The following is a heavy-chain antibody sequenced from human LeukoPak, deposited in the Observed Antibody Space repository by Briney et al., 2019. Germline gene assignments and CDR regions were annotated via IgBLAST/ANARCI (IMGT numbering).Heavy chain of an antibody. CDR2: ISASDGST. V-gene: IGHV3-23*01. CDR3: AKVDPNDY. J-gene: IGHJ4*02. CDR1: GFTFSNYA. Sequence: GGSLRLSCAASGFTFSNYAMTWVRQGPGKGLEWVSSISASDGSTDYADSVKGRLTISRDNSKNTLYLQMNSLRAEDTAVYYCAKVDPNDYWGQGTLVTVSS.